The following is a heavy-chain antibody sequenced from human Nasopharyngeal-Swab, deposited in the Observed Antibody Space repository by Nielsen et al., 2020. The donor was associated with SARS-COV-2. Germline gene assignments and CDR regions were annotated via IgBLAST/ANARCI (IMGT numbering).Heavy chain of an antibody. CDR3: ASFSDHAFYYYGMDV. CDR2: INPSGGST. Sequence: ASVKVSCKASGYTFTSYYMHWVRQAPGQGLEWMGIINPSGGSTSYAQKFQGRVTMTTDTSTSTAYMELRSLRSDDTAVYYCASFSDHAFYYYGMDVWGQGTTVTVSS. J-gene: IGHJ6*02. V-gene: IGHV1-46*01. D-gene: IGHD3-16*01. CDR1: GYTFTSYY.